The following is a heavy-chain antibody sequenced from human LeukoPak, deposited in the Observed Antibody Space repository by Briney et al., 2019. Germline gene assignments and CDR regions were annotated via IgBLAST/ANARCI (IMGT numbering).Heavy chain of an antibody. V-gene: IGHV4-59*08. CDR3: ARSTRSGELFPFGS. Sequence: SETLSLTCTVSRGSISTYYWSWIRQPPGKGLEWIGYIYNSGSTNYNPSFRSRVTISVDTSKNQFSLKVSSVIAADTAVYYCARSTRSGELFPFGSWGQGTLVTVSS. J-gene: IGHJ4*02. CDR2: IYNSGST. D-gene: IGHD3-10*01. CDR1: RGSISTYY.